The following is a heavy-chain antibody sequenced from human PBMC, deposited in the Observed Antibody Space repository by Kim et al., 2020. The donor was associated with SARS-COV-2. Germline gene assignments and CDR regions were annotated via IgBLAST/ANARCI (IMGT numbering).Heavy chain of an antibody. D-gene: IGHD3-3*01. Sequence: SETLSLTCTVSGGSISSGGYYWSWIRQHPGKGLEWIGYIYYSGSTYYNPSLKSRATISVDTSKNQFSLKLSSVTAADAAVYYCARGTTIFGVVTNDMDVWGQGTTVTVSS. CDR1: GGSISSGGYY. V-gene: IGHV4-31*03. J-gene: IGHJ6*02. CDR3: ARGTTIFGVVTNDMDV. CDR2: IYYSGST.